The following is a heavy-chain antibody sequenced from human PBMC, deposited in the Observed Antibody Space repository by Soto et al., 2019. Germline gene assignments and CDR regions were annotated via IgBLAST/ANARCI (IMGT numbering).Heavy chain of an antibody. Sequence: EVQLVESGGGLVQPGGSLRLSCAASGFTFSSYWMSWVRQAPVKGLEWVGNIKQDGSEKNYVDFVEGRFTISRDNAENSLYLQMNSLRAEDTAVYYCARIASAGRGWAVWGQGTTVVVSS. CDR3: ARIASAGRGWAV. CDR2: IKQDGSEK. D-gene: IGHD6-13*01. V-gene: IGHV3-7*01. CDR1: GFTFSSYW. J-gene: IGHJ6*02.